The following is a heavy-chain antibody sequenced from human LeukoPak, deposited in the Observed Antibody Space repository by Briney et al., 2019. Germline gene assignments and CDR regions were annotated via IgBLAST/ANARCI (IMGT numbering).Heavy chain of an antibody. CDR1: GFTFSSYA. V-gene: IGHV3-30-3*01. CDR2: ISYDGSNK. Sequence: GGSLRLSCAASGFTFSSYAMHWVRQAPGKGLVGVAVISYDGSNKYYADSVKGRFTISRDNSKNTLYLQMNSLRAEDTAVYYCARDEDPYYYDSSGSCPFDYWGQGTLVTVSS. J-gene: IGHJ4*02. CDR3: ARDEDPYYYDSSGSCPFDY. D-gene: IGHD3-22*01.